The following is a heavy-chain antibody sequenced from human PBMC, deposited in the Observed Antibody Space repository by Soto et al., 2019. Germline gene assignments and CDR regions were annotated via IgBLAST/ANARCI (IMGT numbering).Heavy chain of an antibody. D-gene: IGHD6-19*01. Sequence: QSPTLSLTCTVSGGSISSSGYYWGWIRQPPGKGLEWIASFYYSGSTYYNPSLQSRVTIAVDTSKNHFSLNLSSVTAADTAVYHCVRLRAVAGTVLDYWGQGTLVTVSS. CDR2: FYYSGST. CDR1: GGSISSSGYY. CDR3: VRLRAVAGTVLDY. J-gene: IGHJ4*02. V-gene: IGHV4-39*02.